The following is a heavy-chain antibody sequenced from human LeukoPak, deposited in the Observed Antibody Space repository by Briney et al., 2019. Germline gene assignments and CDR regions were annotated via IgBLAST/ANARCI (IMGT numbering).Heavy chain of an antibody. V-gene: IGHV1-2*02. Sequence: GASVKVSCKASGYTFTGYYMHWVRQAPGQGLEWMGWINPNSGGTNYAQKFQGRVTMTRDTSISTAYMELSRLRSDDTAVYYCARASSGVLCSSTSCPNYYYYYYMDVWGKGTTVTVSS. CDR3: ARASSGVLCSSTSCPNYYYYYYMDV. CDR1: GYTFTGYY. D-gene: IGHD2-2*01. CDR2: INPNSGGT. J-gene: IGHJ6*03.